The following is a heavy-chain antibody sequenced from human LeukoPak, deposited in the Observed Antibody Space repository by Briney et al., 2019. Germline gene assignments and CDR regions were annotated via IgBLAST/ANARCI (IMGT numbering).Heavy chain of an antibody. CDR2: ISWNSGSI. Sequence: GGSLRLSCAASGFTFDDYAIHWVRQATGKGLEWVSGISWNSGSIGYADSVKGRFTISRDNAKNSLYLQMNSLRAEDAALYYCAKDISYDILTGYPDYWGQGTLVTVSS. CDR3: AKDISYDILTGYPDY. J-gene: IGHJ4*02. CDR1: GFTFDDYA. V-gene: IGHV3-9*01. D-gene: IGHD3-9*01.